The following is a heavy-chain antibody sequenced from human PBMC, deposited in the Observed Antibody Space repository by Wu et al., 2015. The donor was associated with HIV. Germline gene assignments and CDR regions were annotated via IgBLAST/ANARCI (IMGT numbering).Heavy chain of an antibody. D-gene: IGHD3-16*01. Sequence: QVQLVQSGAEVKKPGASVKVSCKASGYTFTSYGVNWVRQAPGQGLEWMGWISPYNDNINYAQKVQGRVTMTTDTSTSTAYMELRSLRSDDTAVYYCARDWGIMGDDYWGQGTLVTVSS. CDR3: ARDWGIMGDDY. CDR1: GYTFTSYG. J-gene: IGHJ4*02. CDR2: ISPYNDNI. V-gene: IGHV1-18*01.